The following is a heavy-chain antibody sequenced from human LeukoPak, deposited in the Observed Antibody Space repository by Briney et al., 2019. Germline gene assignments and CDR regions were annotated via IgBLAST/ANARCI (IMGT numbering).Heavy chain of an antibody. CDR2: INHSGST. D-gene: IGHD5-24*01. J-gene: IGHJ6*04. V-gene: IGHV4-34*01. Sequence: SETLSLTCAVYGESFSGHYLSWIRQPPGKGLEWIGEINHSGSTNYNPPLKSRVTISVDTSQHQFCLKLSSVTGAHTAVYFCARPRYMKVHYYYDGMDVWGAGTTVTVSS. CDR3: ARPRYMKVHYYYDGMDV. CDR1: GESFSGHY.